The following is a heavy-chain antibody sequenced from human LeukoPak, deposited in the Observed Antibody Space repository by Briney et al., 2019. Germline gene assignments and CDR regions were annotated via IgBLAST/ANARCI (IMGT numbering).Heavy chain of an antibody. V-gene: IGHV3-74*01. Sequence: GGSLRLSCAASGFTFSSYWMHWVRQAPGKGLVWVSRINSDGSSTSYADSVKGRFTISRDNAKNTLYPQMNSLRAEDTAVYYCARALLTGPGHFDYWGQGTLVTVSS. CDR1: GFTFSSYW. CDR2: INSDGSST. J-gene: IGHJ4*02. D-gene: IGHD3-9*01. CDR3: ARALLTGPGHFDY.